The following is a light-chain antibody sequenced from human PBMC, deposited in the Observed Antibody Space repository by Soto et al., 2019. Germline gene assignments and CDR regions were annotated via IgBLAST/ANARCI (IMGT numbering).Light chain of an antibody. Sequence: QSALTQPASVSGSHGQSITISCTGTSSDVGGYDYVSRYQQHPGKVPKLMIYEVFRRPSGISDRFSGSKSGNTASLTISGLQAEDEADYYCCSYTTTSTFVFGGGTKLTVL. V-gene: IGLV2-14*03. CDR2: EVF. CDR1: SSDVGGYDY. J-gene: IGLJ2*01. CDR3: CSYTTTSTFV.